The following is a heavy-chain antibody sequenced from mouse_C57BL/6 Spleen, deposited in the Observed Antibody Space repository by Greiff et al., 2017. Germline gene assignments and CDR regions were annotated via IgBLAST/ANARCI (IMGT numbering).Heavy chain of an antibody. V-gene: IGHV1-85*01. D-gene: IGHD2-5*01. CDR3: ARSEGYSNCGFAY. Sequence: VQLQQSGPELVKPGASVKLSCKASGYTFTSYDINWVKQRPGQGLEWIGWSYPRDGSTKYNEKFKGKATMTVDTSYSTAYMERHSLTSEDSAVYFCARSEGYSNCGFAYWGQGTLVTVSA. CDR2: SYPRDGST. CDR1: GYTFTSYD. J-gene: IGHJ3*01.